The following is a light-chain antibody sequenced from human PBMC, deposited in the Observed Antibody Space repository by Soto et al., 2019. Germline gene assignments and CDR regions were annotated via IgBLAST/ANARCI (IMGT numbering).Light chain of an antibody. V-gene: IGLV1-40*01. Sequence: QSVLTQPPSVSGAPGQRVTISCTGSSSNIGASYAVHWYQQLPGTAPKLLIYGNSNRPSGVPDRFSGSKSGTSASLAITGLQAEYEADYYCQSYDSSLSVAVFGGGTKRTVL. CDR3: QSYDSSLSVAV. J-gene: IGLJ3*02. CDR2: GNS. CDR1: SSNIGASYA.